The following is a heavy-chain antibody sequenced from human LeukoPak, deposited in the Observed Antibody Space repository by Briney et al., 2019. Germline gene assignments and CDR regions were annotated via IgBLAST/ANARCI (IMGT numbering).Heavy chain of an antibody. CDR3: ARGGYSYGYYYYGMDV. J-gene: IGHJ6*02. D-gene: IGHD5-18*01. V-gene: IGHV4-31*03. CDR1: GGSISSGGYY. Sequence: SETLSLTCTVSGGSISSGGYYWSWIRQHPGKGLEWIGYIYYSGSTYYNPSLKSRVTISVDTSKNQFSPKLSSVTAADTAVYYCARGGYSYGYYYYGMDVWGQGTTVTVSS. CDR2: IYYSGST.